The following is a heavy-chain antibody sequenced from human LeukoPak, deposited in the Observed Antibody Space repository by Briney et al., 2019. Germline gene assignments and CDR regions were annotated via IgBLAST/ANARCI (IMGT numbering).Heavy chain of an antibody. Sequence: GGSLRLSCAASGFTFSSYWMSWVRQAPGKGLEGVANIKQDGSEKYYVDSVKGRFTIPRDNPKNSLYLQMNSLRAEDTPVYYCARDTVFRQNWFDPWGQGTLVTVSS. J-gene: IGHJ5*02. CDR1: GFTFSSYW. CDR2: IKQDGSEK. V-gene: IGHV3-7*01. CDR3: ARDTVFRQNWFDP. D-gene: IGHD4-11*01.